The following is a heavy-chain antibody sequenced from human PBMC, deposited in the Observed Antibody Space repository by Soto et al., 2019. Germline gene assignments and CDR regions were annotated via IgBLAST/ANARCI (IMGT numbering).Heavy chain of an antibody. D-gene: IGHD6-13*01. CDR3: ARGPRVYSSSWNYFDY. CDR1: GGSFSGYY. V-gene: IGHV4-34*01. CDR2: INHSGST. Sequence: SETLSLTCAVYGGSFSGYYWSWIRQPPGKGLEWIGEINHSGSTNYNPSLKSRVTISVDTSKNQFSLKLSSVTAVDTAVYYCARGPRVYSSSWNYFDYWGQGXLVTVYS. J-gene: IGHJ4*02.